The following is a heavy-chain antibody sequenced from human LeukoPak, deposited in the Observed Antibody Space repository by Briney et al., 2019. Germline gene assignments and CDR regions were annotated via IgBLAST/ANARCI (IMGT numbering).Heavy chain of an antibody. V-gene: IGHV3-23*01. CDR2: ISGSGGST. Sequence: GGSLRLSCAASGFTFSSYAMSWVRQAPGKGLEWVSAISGSGGSTYYADSVKGWFTISRDNSKNTLYLQMNSLRAEDTAVYYCAKDRGGIAARGKSYDYWGQGTLVTVSS. J-gene: IGHJ4*02. D-gene: IGHD6-13*01. CDR3: AKDRGGIAARGKSYDY. CDR1: GFTFSSYA.